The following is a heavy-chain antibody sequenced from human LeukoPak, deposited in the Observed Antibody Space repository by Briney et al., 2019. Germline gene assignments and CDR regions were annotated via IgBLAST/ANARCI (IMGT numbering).Heavy chain of an antibody. CDR2: IKQDGSEK. CDR1: GFTFSSCW. V-gene: IGHV3-7*01. D-gene: IGHD4-17*01. J-gene: IGHJ5*02. CDR3: ARGLTVTTRYNWFDP. Sequence: GGSLRLSCAASGFTFSSCWMSWVRQAPGKGLEWVANIKQDGSEKYYVDSVKGRFTISRDNAKNSLYLQMNSLRAEDTAVYYCARGLTVTTRYNWFDPWGQGTLVTVSP.